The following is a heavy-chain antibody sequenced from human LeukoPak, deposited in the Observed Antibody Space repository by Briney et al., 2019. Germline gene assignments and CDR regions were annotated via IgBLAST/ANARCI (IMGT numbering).Heavy chain of an antibody. D-gene: IGHD5-24*01. V-gene: IGHV4-59*01. Sequence: SETLSLTCTVSGGSISSYYWSWIRQPPGKGLEWIGYIYYSGSTNYNPSLKSRVTISVDTSKNQFSLKLSSVTAADTAVYYCARVGDGYNYYFDYWGQGTLVTVSS. CDR2: IYYSGST. J-gene: IGHJ4*02. CDR1: GGSISSYY. CDR3: ARVGDGYNYYFDY.